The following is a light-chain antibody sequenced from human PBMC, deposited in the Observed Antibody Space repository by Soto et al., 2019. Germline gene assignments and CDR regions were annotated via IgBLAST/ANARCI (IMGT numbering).Light chain of an antibody. CDR2: VAS. CDR3: QQSYNAPIT. J-gene: IGKJ5*01. CDR1: QNIINY. V-gene: IGKV1-39*01. Sequence: DIQMTQSPSSLSASVGDRVTITCRASQNIINYLNWYQQKPGKAPQLLIYVASRLESGVTSRFSGSGSGTDFTLTISSLQPEDFATYYCQQSYNAPITFGQGTRLE.